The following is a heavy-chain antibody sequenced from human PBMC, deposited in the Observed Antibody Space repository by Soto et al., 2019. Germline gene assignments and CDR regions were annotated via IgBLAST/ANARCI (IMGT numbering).Heavy chain of an antibody. D-gene: IGHD6-13*01. Sequence: QVQLVQSGAEVKKPGSSVKVSCKASGGTFSSYAISWVRQAPGQGLEWMGGIIPIFGTANYAQKFQGRVTMTADESTSTAYMELSSLRSEDTAVYYCARGLSSSWYGEDNWFDPWGQGTLVTVSS. V-gene: IGHV1-69*01. CDR1: GGTFSSYA. CDR2: IIPIFGTA. J-gene: IGHJ5*02. CDR3: ARGLSSSWYGEDNWFDP.